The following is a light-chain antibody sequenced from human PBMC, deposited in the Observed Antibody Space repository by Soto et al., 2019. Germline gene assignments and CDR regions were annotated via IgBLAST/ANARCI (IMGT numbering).Light chain of an antibody. Sequence: DIQMTQSPSTLSASVGDRVTITCRASQSISRWLARYQQKPRKAPKLLIYDSSNLQSGVPSRFSGSGSGTEFTLTITSLQPDDFATYSCQQYDSYSWTFGQGTTVEIK. J-gene: IGKJ1*01. CDR2: DSS. CDR3: QQYDSYSWT. V-gene: IGKV1-5*01. CDR1: QSISRW.